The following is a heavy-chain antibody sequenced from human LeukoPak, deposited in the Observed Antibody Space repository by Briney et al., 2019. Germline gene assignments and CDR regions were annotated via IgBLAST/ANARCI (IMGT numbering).Heavy chain of an antibody. Sequence: QPGGSLRLSCAASGFTFSSYGMHWVRQAPGKGLEWVSLISFSGDNSYYADSVKGRFTISRDNSKNTLSLQMNSLRVEDTAIYYCAKDIQLSTWGLGTMVTVSS. D-gene: IGHD5-24*01. J-gene: IGHJ3*01. CDR3: AKDIQLST. CDR2: ISFSGDNS. CDR1: GFTFSSYG. V-gene: IGHV3-23*01.